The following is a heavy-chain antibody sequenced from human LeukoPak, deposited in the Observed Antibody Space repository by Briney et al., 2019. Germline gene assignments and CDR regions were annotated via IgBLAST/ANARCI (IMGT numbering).Heavy chain of an antibody. Sequence: ASVKVSCKASGYDFTSVGVTWVRRAPGQGLEWMGWISPYNGNTRYAQKFQGRVAMTTDTSTTTAYMELRGLRFNDTAVYYCARAGSGSGWYFDYWGQGTLVTVSS. D-gene: IGHD6-19*01. CDR1: GYDFTSVG. V-gene: IGHV1-18*01. J-gene: IGHJ4*02. CDR3: ARAGSGSGWYFDY. CDR2: ISPYNGNT.